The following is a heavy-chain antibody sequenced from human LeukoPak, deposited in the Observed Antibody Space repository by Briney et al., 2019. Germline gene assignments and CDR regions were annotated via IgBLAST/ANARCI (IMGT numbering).Heavy chain of an antibody. CDR3: ARDYIAYDPLDY. D-gene: IGHD3-3*01. Sequence: SGGSLRLSCAAPGFTFSGFDMNWVRQAPGKGLEWISSISTSSSHIYYADSVKGRFTISRDNAKNSLYLQMNSLRADDTAVYWCARDYIAYDPLDYWGQGTLVTVSS. V-gene: IGHV3-21*01. CDR1: GFTFSGFD. J-gene: IGHJ4*02. CDR2: ISTSSSHI.